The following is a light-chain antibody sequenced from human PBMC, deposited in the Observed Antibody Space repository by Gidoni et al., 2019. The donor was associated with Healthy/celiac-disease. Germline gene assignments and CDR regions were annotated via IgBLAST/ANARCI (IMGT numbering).Light chain of an antibody. CDR1: QSVSSN. Sequence: EGVMTQSPATLSVSPGERATLYCRASQSVSSNLAWYQQKPGQAPRLLIYGASTRATGIPARFSGSGSGTEFTLTISSLQSEDFAVYYCQRYNNWLYTFGQGTKLEIK. V-gene: IGKV3-15*01. J-gene: IGKJ2*01. CDR3: QRYNNWLYT. CDR2: GAS.